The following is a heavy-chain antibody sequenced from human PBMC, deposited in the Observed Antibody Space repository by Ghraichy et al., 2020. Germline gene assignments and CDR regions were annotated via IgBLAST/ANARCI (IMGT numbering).Heavy chain of an antibody. V-gene: IGHV1-69*04. D-gene: IGHD4-11*01. CDR1: GGTFSSYA. J-gene: IGHJ4*02. Sequence: KVSCKASGGTFSSYAISWVRQAPGQGLEWMGRIIPILGIANYAQKFQGRVTITADKSTSTAYMELSSLRSEDTAVYYCSTTVTTRRYYFDYWGQGTLVTVSS. CDR2: IIPILGIA. CDR3: STTVTTRRYYFDY.